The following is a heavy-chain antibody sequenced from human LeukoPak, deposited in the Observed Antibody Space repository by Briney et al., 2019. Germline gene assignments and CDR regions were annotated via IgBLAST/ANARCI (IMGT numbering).Heavy chain of an antibody. CDR1: GYTFTSYG. Sequence: ASVKVSCKASGYTFTSYGISWVRQAPGQGLEWMGWISAYNGNTNYAQKLQGRVTMTTDTSTSTAYMELRSLRSDDTAVYYCARHSYYDSSGYFDYWGQGTLVTVSS. D-gene: IGHD3-22*01. CDR3: ARHSYYDSSGYFDY. J-gene: IGHJ4*02. V-gene: IGHV1-18*01. CDR2: ISAYNGNT.